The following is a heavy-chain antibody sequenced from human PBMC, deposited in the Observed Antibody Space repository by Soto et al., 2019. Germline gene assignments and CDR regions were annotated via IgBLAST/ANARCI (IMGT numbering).Heavy chain of an antibody. Sequence: PSETLSLTCTVSGGSISSGGYYWSWIRQHPGKGLEWIGYIYYSGSTYYNPSLKSRVTISVDTSKNQFSLKLSSVTAADTAVYYCARRAYCTNGVCLGSIDEMMDVWGKGTTVTVSS. CDR1: GGSISSGGYY. CDR2: IYYSGST. J-gene: IGHJ6*04. CDR3: ARRAYCTNGVCLGSIDEMMDV. V-gene: IGHV4-31*03. D-gene: IGHD2-8*01.